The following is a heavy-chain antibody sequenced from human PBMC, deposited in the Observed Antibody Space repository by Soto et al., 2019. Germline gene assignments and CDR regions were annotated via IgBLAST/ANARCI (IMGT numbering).Heavy chain of an antibody. Sequence: QVQLVQSGAEVKKPGASVKVSCKASGYTFTSYGITWVRQAPGQGLEGMGWTSAKNDDTRYAQKFQDRATLTTDTSTTTAYMELRSLTGDDTAIYFCAKNMAQGDYDHYWGQGTLVTVSS. V-gene: IGHV1-18*01. D-gene: IGHD4-17*01. CDR2: TSAKNDDT. J-gene: IGHJ4*02. CDR1: GYTFTSYG. CDR3: AKNMAQGDYDHY.